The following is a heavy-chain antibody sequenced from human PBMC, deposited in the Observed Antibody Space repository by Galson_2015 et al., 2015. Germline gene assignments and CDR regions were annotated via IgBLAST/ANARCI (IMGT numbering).Heavy chain of an antibody. D-gene: IGHD3-16*01. Sequence: SLRLSCAASGFTFSSCEINWVRQAPGKGLERVSYISSSGSTIYYADSVKGRFTISRDNAKNSLYLQMNSLRAEDTAVYYCAKDYINYFDYWGQGTLVTVSS. J-gene: IGHJ4*02. CDR2: ISSSGSTI. CDR1: GFTFSSCE. CDR3: AKDYINYFDY. V-gene: IGHV3-48*03.